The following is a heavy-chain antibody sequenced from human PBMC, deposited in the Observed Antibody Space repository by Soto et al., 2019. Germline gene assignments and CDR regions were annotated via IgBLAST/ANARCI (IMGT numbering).Heavy chain of an antibody. CDR2: INGGSGKT. CDR1: GYSFTKNV. D-gene: IGHD1-1*01. V-gene: IGHV1-3*01. J-gene: IGHJ3*02. Sequence: ASVKVSCKGSGYSFTKNVIHWVRQAPGQGLEWMGWINGGSGKTQYSQKFQGRVTITRDTSARTADMELISLGSEDTAVYYCALRTESHGFDIWGQGTVVTVSS. CDR3: ALRTESHGFDI.